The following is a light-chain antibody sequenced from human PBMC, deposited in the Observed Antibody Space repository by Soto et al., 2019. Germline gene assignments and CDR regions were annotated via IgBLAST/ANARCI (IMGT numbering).Light chain of an antibody. CDR2: DAS. V-gene: IGKV3-11*01. CDR3: QHSSTWPPGIP. J-gene: IGKJ5*01. Sequence: VVTHSPPTLSLSPGERGTLSGRASQSVGSSLAWYQQKPGQAPRLLIYDASNRATGIPARFSGSGSGTDFTLTISSLESEDFAVYHCQHSSTWPPGIPSGEGTRLEIK. CDR1: QSVGSS.